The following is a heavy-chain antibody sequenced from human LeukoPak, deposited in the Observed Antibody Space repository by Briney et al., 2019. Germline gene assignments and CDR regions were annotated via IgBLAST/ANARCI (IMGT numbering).Heavy chain of an antibody. CDR3: ARDEGGDGYNLNY. Sequence: GSLRLSCAASGFTFSSYSMNWVRQAPGKGLEWVSSISSSSSYIYYADSVKGRFTISRDNSKSTLYLQMNSLRAEDTAVYYCARDEGGDGYNLNYWGQGTLVTVSS. CDR2: ISSSSSYI. J-gene: IGHJ4*02. D-gene: IGHD5-24*01. CDR1: GFTFSSYS. V-gene: IGHV3-21*01.